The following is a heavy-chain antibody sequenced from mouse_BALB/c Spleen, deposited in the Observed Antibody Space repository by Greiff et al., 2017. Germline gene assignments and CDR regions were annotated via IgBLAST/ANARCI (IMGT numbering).Heavy chain of an antibody. CDR3: ARSEGGFFAY. CDR2: IDPFNGGT. CDR1: GYSFTSYY. Sequence: VQLKQSGPELMKPGASVKISCKASGYSFTSYYMHWVKQSHGKSLEWIGYIDPFNGGTSYNQKFKGKATLTVDKSSSTAYMHLSSLTSEDSAVYYCARSEGGFFAYWGQGTLVTVSA. D-gene: IGHD3-1*01. V-gene: IGHV1S135*01. J-gene: IGHJ3*01.